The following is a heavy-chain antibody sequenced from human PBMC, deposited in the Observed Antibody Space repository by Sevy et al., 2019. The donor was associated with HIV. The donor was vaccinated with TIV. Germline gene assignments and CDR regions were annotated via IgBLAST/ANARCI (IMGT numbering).Heavy chain of an antibody. J-gene: IGHJ6*04. D-gene: IGHD6-13*01. CDR2: INHSGST. Sequence: SETLSLTCAVYGGSFSGYYWSWIRQPPGKGLEWIGEINHSGSTNYNPSLKSRVTISVDTSKNQFSLKLSSVTDADTAVYYCARLGRPRSSWYPGLPYYYYGRDVWGEGTKFTVSS. V-gene: IGHV4-34*01. CDR1: GGSFSGYY. CDR3: ARLGRPRSSWYPGLPYYYYGRDV.